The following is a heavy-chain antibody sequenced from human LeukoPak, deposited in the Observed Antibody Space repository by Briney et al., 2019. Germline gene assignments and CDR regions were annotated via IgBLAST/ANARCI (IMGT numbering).Heavy chain of an antibody. CDR2: MYYSGST. J-gene: IGHJ6*02. CDR3: ASAIAVAGPTYGMDV. V-gene: IGHV4-59*01. Sequence: PSEALSLTCAVYGGSFSGYYWSWIREPPGKGLEWIGYMYYSGSTTYNPSLKSRVTLSVDTSKNQFSLKLSSVTAADTAVYYCASAIAVAGPTYGMDVWGQGTTVTVSS. CDR1: GGSFSGYY. D-gene: IGHD6-19*01.